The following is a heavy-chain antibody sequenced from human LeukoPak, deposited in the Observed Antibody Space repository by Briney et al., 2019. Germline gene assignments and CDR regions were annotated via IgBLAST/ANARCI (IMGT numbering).Heavy chain of an antibody. Sequence: SGGSLRLYCSASRFTVSNIYMSWLRQAPGKGLEWVSVIYSGGSTYYADSVKGRFTISRDNSKNTLYHQMNSLRAEDTAVYYCATDSYDSGIYYGYYYYGMDVWGQGTTVTVSS. J-gene: IGHJ6*02. D-gene: IGHD3-10*01. CDR1: RFTVSNIY. CDR3: ATDSYDSGIYYGYYYYGMDV. V-gene: IGHV3-53*01. CDR2: IYSGGST.